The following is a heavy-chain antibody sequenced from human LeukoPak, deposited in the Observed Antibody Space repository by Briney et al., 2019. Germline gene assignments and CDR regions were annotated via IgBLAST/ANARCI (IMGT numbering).Heavy chain of an antibody. CDR1: GGSISSYY. CDR3: ARGVGIVVIKGAFDI. D-gene: IGHD3-22*01. V-gene: IGHV4-59*01. J-gene: IGHJ3*02. CDR2: IYYSEST. Sequence: SETLSLTCTVSGGSISSYYWSWIRQPPGKGLEWIGYIYYSESTNYNPSLKSRVTISVDTSKNQFSLKLSSVTAADTAVYYCARGVGIVVIKGAFDIWGQGTMVTVSS.